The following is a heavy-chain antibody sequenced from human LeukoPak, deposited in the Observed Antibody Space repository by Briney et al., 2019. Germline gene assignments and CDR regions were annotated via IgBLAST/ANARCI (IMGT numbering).Heavy chain of an antibody. V-gene: IGHV3-66*01. D-gene: IGHD3-22*01. Sequence: GGSLRLSCAASGFTVSSNYMSWVRQAPGKGLEWVSVIYSGGSTYYADSVKGRFTISRDNSKNTLYLQMNSLRAEDTAVYYCAGDHYDSSGYHEYWGQGTLVTVSS. CDR1: GFTVSSNY. CDR3: AGDHYDSSGYHEY. CDR2: IYSGGST. J-gene: IGHJ4*02.